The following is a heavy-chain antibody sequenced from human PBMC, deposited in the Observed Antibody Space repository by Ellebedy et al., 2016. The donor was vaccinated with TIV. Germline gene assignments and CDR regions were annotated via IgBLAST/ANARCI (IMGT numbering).Heavy chain of an antibody. CDR2: INHSGST. CDR3: ARGAPGFGELWSLSGPYYYGMDV. CDR1: GGSFSGYY. Sequence: SETLSLTCAVYGGSFSGYYWSWIRQPPGKGLEWIGEINHSGSTNYNPSLKSRVTISVDTSKNQFSLKLSSVTAADTAVYYCARGAPGFGELWSLSGPYYYGMDVWGQGTTVTVSS. D-gene: IGHD3-10*01. V-gene: IGHV4-34*01. J-gene: IGHJ6*02.